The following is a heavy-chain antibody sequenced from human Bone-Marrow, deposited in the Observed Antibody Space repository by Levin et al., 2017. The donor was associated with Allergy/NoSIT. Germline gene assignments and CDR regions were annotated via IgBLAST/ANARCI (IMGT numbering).Heavy chain of an antibody. CDR2: INTRGDTT. V-gene: IGHV3-23*01. Sequence: GESLKISCVGSGFTFSRNGMTWVRQAPGRGLEWVSFINTRGDTTYYADAVRGRFTISRDNSKDTMFLQMNTLRVEDTAVYYCAKDLLNDYWEAFDVWGPGTLVTVSS. CDR1: GFTFSRNG. CDR3: AKDLLNDYWEAFDV. J-gene: IGHJ3*01. D-gene: IGHD3-3*01.